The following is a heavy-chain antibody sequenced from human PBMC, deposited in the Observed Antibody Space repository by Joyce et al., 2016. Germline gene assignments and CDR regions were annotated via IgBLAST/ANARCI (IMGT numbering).Heavy chain of an antibody. CDR3: ARARSWNYRTYFDY. CDR2: IYYSGST. V-gene: IGHV4-39*07. Sequence: QLQLQESGPGLVKPSETLSLTCSVSGGSMTSSSYYWGWIRQPPGKGLGWIGSIYYSGSTYYNPSLKSRGTISLATSRNQFSLKLSSVTAADTAVYFCARARSWNYRTYFDYWGQGILVTVSS. CDR1: GGSMTSSSYY. D-gene: IGHD1-7*01. J-gene: IGHJ4*02.